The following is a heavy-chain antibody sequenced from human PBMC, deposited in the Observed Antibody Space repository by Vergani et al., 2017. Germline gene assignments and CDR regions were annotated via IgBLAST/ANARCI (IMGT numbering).Heavy chain of an antibody. V-gene: IGHV1-46*03. CDR2: INPSGGHT. CDR3: ARGDYGILTGYRY. Sequence: QVQVVHSGAEVKKSGASVKVSCKTSGYTFSNYYMHWVRQAPGQGLEWMGIINPSGGHTNYAQKFQGRVTMTRDTSTNTVYMELSSLRSEDTAIYYCARGDYGILTGYRYWGQGTLVTVSA. J-gene: IGHJ4*02. CDR1: GYTFSNYY. D-gene: IGHD3-9*01.